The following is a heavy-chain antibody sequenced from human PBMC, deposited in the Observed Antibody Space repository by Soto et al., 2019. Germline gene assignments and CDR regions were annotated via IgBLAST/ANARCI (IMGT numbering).Heavy chain of an antibody. Sequence: EVQLVESGGGLVQPGGSLRLSRVASGFTFSSFWMSWARQAPGKGLEWVANIKQDGSHKYYVPSVKGRFTISRDNAKNSLYLQMNSLRAEDAAVYYCATSTGAPGNYWGQGTLVTVSS. CDR2: IKQDGSHK. J-gene: IGHJ4*02. CDR3: ATSTGAPGNY. V-gene: IGHV3-7*01. CDR1: GFTFSSFW. D-gene: IGHD1-26*01.